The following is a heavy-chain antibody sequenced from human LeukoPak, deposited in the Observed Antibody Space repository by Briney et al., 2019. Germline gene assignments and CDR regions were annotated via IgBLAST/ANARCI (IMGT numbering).Heavy chain of an antibody. V-gene: IGHV4-59*01. CDR1: GGSITTYY. Sequence: SETLSLTCTVSGGSITTYYWSWVRQPPGKGLEWIGYIDHNGSPNYNPSLRSRVTMSLDRSSNQFSLKLDSVTAADTAIYYCARDLKVGWYFDLWGRGTLVTVSS. CDR3: ARDLKVGWYFDL. J-gene: IGHJ2*01. CDR2: IDHNGSP.